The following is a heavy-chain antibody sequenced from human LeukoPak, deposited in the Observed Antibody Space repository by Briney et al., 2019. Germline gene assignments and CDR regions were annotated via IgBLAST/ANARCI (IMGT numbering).Heavy chain of an antibody. CDR1: GGSFSGYY. Sequence: SETLSLTCAVYGGSFSGYYWSWIRQPPGKGLEWIGYIYYSGSTNYNPSLKSRVTISVDTSKNQFSPKLSSVTAADTAVYYCARVLHGGSGWYNYYYYMDVWGKGTTVTISS. CDR2: IYYSGST. V-gene: IGHV4-59*01. CDR3: ARVLHGGSGWYNYYYYMDV. D-gene: IGHD6-19*01. J-gene: IGHJ6*03.